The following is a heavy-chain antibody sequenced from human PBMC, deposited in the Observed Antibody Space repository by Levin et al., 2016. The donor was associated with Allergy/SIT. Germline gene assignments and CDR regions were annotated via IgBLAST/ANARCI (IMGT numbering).Heavy chain of an antibody. Sequence: GSLRLSCAVSGFTFSSYSMNWVRQAPGKGLEWVSYISSSSSTIYYADSVKGRFTISRDNAKNSLYLQMNSLKDEDTAVYYCVRMGYCSGGSCYDWGQGTLVTVSS. V-gene: IGHV3-48*02. D-gene: IGHD2-15*01. CDR3: VRMGYCSGGSCYD. J-gene: IGHJ4*02. CDR1: GFTFSSYS. CDR2: ISSSSSTI.